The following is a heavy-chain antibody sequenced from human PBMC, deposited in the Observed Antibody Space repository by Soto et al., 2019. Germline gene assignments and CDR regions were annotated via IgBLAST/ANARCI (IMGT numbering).Heavy chain of an antibody. V-gene: IGHV3-23*01. CDR3: ATGYYFDF. Sequence: GGSLRLSCAASVFTFSSYAMTWVRQAPGKGLEWVSSISGSDGYTYYADSVKGRFTVSRDNSKNTLYLQMSSLRADDTAVYYCATGYYFDFWGPGTLVTVSS. J-gene: IGHJ4*02. CDR1: VFTFSSYA. CDR2: ISGSDGYT. D-gene: IGHD6-13*01.